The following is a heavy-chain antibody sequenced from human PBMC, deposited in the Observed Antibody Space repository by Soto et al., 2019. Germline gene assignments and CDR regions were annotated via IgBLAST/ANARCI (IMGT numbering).Heavy chain of an antibody. CDR2: INAGNGNT. J-gene: IGHJ4*02. CDR1: GYTFTSYA. V-gene: IGHV1-3*01. D-gene: IGHD3-9*01. CDR3: ARVTGYYAPDY. Sequence: ASVKVSCKASGYTFTSYAMHWVRQAPGQRLEWMGWINAGNGNTKCSQKFQGRVTITRDTSASTAYMELSSLRSEDTAVYYCARVTGYYAPDYLGQGTLVTVSS.